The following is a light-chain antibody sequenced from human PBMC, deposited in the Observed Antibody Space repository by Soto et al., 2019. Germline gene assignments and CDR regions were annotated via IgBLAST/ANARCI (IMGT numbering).Light chain of an antibody. V-gene: IGKV3-15*01. CDR2: DAS. CDR1: QSVRSN. CDR3: QQYNNWPWT. Sequence: EIVLTQSPATLSLSPGERATLSCRASQSVRSNLAWYQQKPGQAPRLLIYDASTRDTGIPARFSGSGSGTEFTLTISSLQSEDFGVYYCQQYNNWPWTFGQGTKVDI. J-gene: IGKJ1*01.